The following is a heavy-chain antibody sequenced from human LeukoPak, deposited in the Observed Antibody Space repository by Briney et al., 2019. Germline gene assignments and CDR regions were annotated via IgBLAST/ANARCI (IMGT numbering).Heavy chain of an antibody. Sequence: KPSETLSLTCTVSGGSISSSSYYWGWIRQPPGKGLEWIGSIYYSGSTYYNPSLKSRVTISVDTSKNQFSLKLSSVTAADTAVYYCARRGSYCSSTSCSEHFDYWGQGTLVTVSS. D-gene: IGHD2-2*01. J-gene: IGHJ4*02. V-gene: IGHV4-39*01. CDR3: ARRGSYCSSTSCSEHFDY. CDR1: GGSISSSSYY. CDR2: IYYSGST.